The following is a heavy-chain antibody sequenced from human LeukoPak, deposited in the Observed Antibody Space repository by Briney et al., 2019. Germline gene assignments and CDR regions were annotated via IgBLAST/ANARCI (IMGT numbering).Heavy chain of an antibody. Sequence: SETLSLTCTVSGGSISSYYWSWIRQPPGKGLEWIGYIYYSGSTNYNPSLKSRVTISVDTSKNQFSLKLSSVTAADTAVYYCARGVWELATDFAYWGQGTLVTVSS. CDR1: GGSISSYY. D-gene: IGHD1-26*01. V-gene: IGHV4-59*01. CDR2: IYYSGST. CDR3: ARGVWELATDFAY. J-gene: IGHJ4*02.